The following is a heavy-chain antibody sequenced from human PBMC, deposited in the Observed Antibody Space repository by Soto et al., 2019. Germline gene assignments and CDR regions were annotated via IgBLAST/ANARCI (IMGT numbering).Heavy chain of an antibody. J-gene: IGHJ4*02. V-gene: IGHV4-59*12. CDR3: ARDKITGLFDY. CDR2: IHYSGST. Sequence: SETLSLTCTVSGVSFSSYYWSWIRQPPGKGLEWIGYIHYSGSTNYNPSLKSRVTISVDTSKNQFSPKLTSVTAADTAVYYCARDKITGLFDYWGQGTLVTVSS. D-gene: IGHD2-8*02. CDR1: GVSFSSYY.